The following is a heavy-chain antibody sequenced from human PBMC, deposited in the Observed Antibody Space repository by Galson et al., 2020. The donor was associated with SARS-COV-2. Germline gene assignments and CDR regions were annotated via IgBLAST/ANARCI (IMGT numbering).Heavy chain of an antibody. CDR2: IYYTGNT. CDR3: AGDRSVNWYYR. D-gene: IGHD1-26*01. V-gene: IGHV4-39*07. CDR1: GGSISSITDY. Sequence: SETLSLTCTVSGGSISSITDYWGWVRQPPGKGLEWIGSIYYTGNTYYNPSLKSRLTLSIDTSKNQFSLKLTSVTAADTTIYYCAGDRSVNWYYRWGQGTLV. J-gene: IGHJ5*02.